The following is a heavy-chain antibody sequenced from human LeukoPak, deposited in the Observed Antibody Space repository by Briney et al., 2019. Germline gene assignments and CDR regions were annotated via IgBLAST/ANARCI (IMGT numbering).Heavy chain of an antibody. V-gene: IGHV3-23*01. CDR1: GFSFPYG. CDR2: ITNSGENT. D-gene: IGHD6-19*01. Sequence: PGGSLRLSCEASGFSFPYGMSWVRQAPGKGLEWVSGITNSGENTYYADSVKGRFTISRDNSKNTLYLEMNSLRAEDTALYYCAKDRGRAVAGSEFDYWGQGTLVTVSS. CDR3: AKDRGRAVAGSEFDY. J-gene: IGHJ4*02.